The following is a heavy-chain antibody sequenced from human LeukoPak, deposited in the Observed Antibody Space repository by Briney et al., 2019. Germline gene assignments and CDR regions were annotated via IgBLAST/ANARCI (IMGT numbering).Heavy chain of an antibody. D-gene: IGHD5-18*01. CDR2: IKQDGSEK. Sequence: GGSLILSCAASGFTFSRYWMSWVRQAPGKGLEWVANIKQDGSEKYCVDSVKGRFTISRDNAKNSLFLQMNSLRAEDTAVYYCARDIRYSYGDDAFDIWGQGTMVTVSS. J-gene: IGHJ3*02. CDR3: ARDIRYSYGDDAFDI. V-gene: IGHV3-7*01. CDR1: GFTFSRYW.